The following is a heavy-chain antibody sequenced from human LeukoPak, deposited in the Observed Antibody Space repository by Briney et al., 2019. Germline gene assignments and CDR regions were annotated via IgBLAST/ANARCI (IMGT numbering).Heavy chain of an antibody. V-gene: IGHV3-23*01. CDR1: GFTFSFYA. J-gene: IGHJ4*02. Sequence: GGSLRLSCAASGFTFSFYAMSWVRQAPGKGLEWVSGISGSAGSTYYRDSVKGRFTISRDNSENSLYLQMNSLRVEDTAVYYCARDYKYAFDYWGQGTLVTVSS. D-gene: IGHD5-24*01. CDR3: ARDYKYAFDY. CDR2: ISGSAGST.